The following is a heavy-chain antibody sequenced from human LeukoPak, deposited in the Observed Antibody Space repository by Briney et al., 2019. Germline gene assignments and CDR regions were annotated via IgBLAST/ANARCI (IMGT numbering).Heavy chain of an antibody. J-gene: IGHJ4*02. CDR1: GFTFSSYE. D-gene: IGHD3-16*01. Sequence: GGSLRLSCAASGFTFSSYEMNWVRQAPGKGLEWVSYISSSGSTIYYADSVKGRFTISRDNAKNSLYLQMNSLRAEDTAVYYCARDWGAAPKFGIGYWGQGTLVTVSS. V-gene: IGHV3-48*03. CDR3: ARDWGAAPKFGIGY. CDR2: ISSSGSTI.